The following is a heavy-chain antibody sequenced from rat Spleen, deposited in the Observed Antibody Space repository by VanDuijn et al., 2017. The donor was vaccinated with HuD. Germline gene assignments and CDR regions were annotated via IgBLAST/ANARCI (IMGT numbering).Heavy chain of an antibody. D-gene: IGHD1-2*01. J-gene: IGHJ4*01. CDR2: ITYSGTT. CDR3: ARSIYYYGSYVMDA. V-gene: IGHV3-1*01. CDR1: DYSITSNY. Sequence: EVQLQESGPGPVKPSQSLSLTCSVTDYSITSNYWGWIRKFPGNKMEWMGFITYSGTTTYNPSLKSRISITRDTSKNQFFLQVNSVTTEDTATYYCARSIYYYGSYVMDAWGQGASVTVSS.